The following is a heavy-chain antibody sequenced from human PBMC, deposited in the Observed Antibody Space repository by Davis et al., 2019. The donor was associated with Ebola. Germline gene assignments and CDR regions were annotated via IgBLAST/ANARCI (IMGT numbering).Heavy chain of an antibody. CDR3: ARGFITMVRGDLYYFDY. J-gene: IGHJ4*02. D-gene: IGHD3-10*01. Sequence: ASVKVSCKASGYTFNVYYMHWVRQAPGQGLEWMGLINPGGGSTNYAQKFQGRVTMTRGTSTSTVYMELSSLRSEDTAVYYCARGFITMVRGDLYYFDYWGQGTLVTVSS. V-gene: IGHV1-46*02. CDR2: INPGGGST. CDR1: GYTFNVYY.